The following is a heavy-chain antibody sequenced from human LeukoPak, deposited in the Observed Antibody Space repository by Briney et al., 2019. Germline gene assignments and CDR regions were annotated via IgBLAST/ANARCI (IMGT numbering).Heavy chain of an antibody. Sequence: ASVNVSCTPSGYTFTGYYMHWVRQAPGQGLEWMGWINPNSGGTNYAQKFQGRVTMTRDTSISTAYMELSRLRSDDTAVYYCARAYSGWPPFDYWGQGTLVTVSS. V-gene: IGHV1-2*02. D-gene: IGHD6-19*01. J-gene: IGHJ4*02. CDR2: INPNSGGT. CDR3: ARAYSGWPPFDY. CDR1: GYTFTGYY.